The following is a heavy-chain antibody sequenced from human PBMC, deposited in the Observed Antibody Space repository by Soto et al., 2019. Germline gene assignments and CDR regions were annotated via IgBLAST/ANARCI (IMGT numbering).Heavy chain of an antibody. Sequence: QVQLVQSGPEVKKPGSSVKVSCEASGGTFSNFAVNWVRQAPGQGLEWVGGIIPLFNVAKYAQKFEGRVTIVADDSTLTAYMDVSSPRSDDTAVYYCGASGRDVLVYDYKDPEGLDIWGQGTMVTVSS. CDR1: GGTFSNFA. CDR2: IIPLFNVA. V-gene: IGHV1-69*01. J-gene: IGHJ3*02. CDR3: GASGRDVLVYDYKDPEGLDI. D-gene: IGHD4-4*01.